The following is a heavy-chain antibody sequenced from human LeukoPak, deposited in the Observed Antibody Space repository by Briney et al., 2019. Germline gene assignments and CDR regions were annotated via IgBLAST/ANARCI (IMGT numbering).Heavy chain of an antibody. CDR1: GITVSNYG. V-gene: IGHV3-23*01. CDR2: ISDSGGRT. D-gene: IGHD3-10*01. J-gene: IGHJ4*02. CDR3: AKRGVVIRVILVGFHKEAYYFDS. Sequence: GGSLRLSCAVSGITVSNYGMSWVRQAPGKGLEWVAGISDSGGRTNYADSVKGRFTISRDNPKNTLYLQMNSLRAEDTAVYFCAKRGVVIRVILVGFHKEAYYFDSWGQEALVTVSS.